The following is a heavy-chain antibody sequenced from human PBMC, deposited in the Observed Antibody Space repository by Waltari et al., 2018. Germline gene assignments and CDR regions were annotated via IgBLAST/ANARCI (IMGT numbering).Heavy chain of an antibody. CDR1: GDFLIPYY. CDR3: ARDLTGSGFFDF. Sequence: QVHLKEPGPGLLKPSGTLSLCSSVSGDFLIPYYWNWIRKPAGKDLEWIGRIHAAGTTSYNPSLESRLTMSVDTSRNQFSVELTSVTAADSAIYYCARDLTGSGFFDFWGQGIQVTVSS. D-gene: IGHD6-19*01. CDR2: IHAAGTT. J-gene: IGHJ4*02. V-gene: IGHV4-4*07.